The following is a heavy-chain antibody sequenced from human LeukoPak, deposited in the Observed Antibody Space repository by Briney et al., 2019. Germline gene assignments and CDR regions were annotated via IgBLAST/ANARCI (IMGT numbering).Heavy chain of an antibody. V-gene: IGHV4-34*01. Sequence: KPSETLSLTCAVYGGSFSGYYWSWIRQPPGKGLEWIGEINHSGSTNYNPSLKSRVTISVDTSKSQFSLKLSSVTAADTAVYYCARGYYYDSSGYYSLDYWGQGTLVTVSS. CDR1: GGSFSGYY. CDR3: ARGYYYDSSGYYSLDY. CDR2: INHSGST. J-gene: IGHJ4*02. D-gene: IGHD3-22*01.